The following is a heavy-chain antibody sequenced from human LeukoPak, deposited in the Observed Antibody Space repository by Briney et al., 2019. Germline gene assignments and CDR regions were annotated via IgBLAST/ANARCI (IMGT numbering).Heavy chain of an antibody. V-gene: IGHV1-69*04. CDR3: ARVYYVGATTADY. J-gene: IGHJ4*02. CDR1: GGTFSSYA. CDR2: IIPILGIA. Sequence: GASVKVSCKASGGTFSSYAISWVRQAPGQGLEWMGRIIPILGIANYAQKFQGRVTITADKSTSTAYMELSSLRSEDTAVYYCARVYYVGATTADYWGQGTLVTVSS. D-gene: IGHD1-26*01.